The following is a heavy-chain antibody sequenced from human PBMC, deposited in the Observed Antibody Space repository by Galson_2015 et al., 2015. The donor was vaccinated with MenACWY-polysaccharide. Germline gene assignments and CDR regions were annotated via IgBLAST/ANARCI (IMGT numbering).Heavy chain of an antibody. CDR3: ARGQGDTMVRGVIWNYYYYYGMDV. CDR1: GYTFTSYD. Sequence: SVKVSCRASGYTFTSYDINWVRQATGQGLEWMGWMNPNSGNTGYAQKFQGRVTMTRNTSISTAYMELSSLRSEDTAVYYCARGQGDTMVRGVIWNYYYYYGMDVWGQGTTVTVSS. V-gene: IGHV1-8*01. J-gene: IGHJ6*02. CDR2: MNPNSGNT. D-gene: IGHD3-10*01.